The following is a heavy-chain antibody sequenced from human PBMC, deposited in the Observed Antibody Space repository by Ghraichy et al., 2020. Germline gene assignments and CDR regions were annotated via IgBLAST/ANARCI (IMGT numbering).Heavy chain of an antibody. CDR3: ARDYFTMVRGRMGYYYYMDV. V-gene: IGHV3-7*01. Sequence: GGSLRLSCAASGFTFSSYWMSWVRQAPGKGLEWVANIKQDGSEKYYVDSVKGRFTISRDNAKNSLYLQMNSLRAEDTAVYYCARDYFTMVRGRMGYYYYMDVWGKGTTVTVSS. CDR2: IKQDGSEK. J-gene: IGHJ6*03. D-gene: IGHD3-10*01. CDR1: GFTFSSYW.